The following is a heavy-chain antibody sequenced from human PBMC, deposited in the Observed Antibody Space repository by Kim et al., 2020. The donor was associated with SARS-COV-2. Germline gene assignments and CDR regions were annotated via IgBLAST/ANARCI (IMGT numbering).Heavy chain of an antibody. J-gene: IGHJ3*02. Sequence: SLRLSCAASGFTFSDYYMSWILQAPGNGLELFSYISSSCSTIYYADSVKGRFTISRDNAKNSLYLQMNSLRAEDTAVYYCAREGGDSAFDIWGQGTMVTVSS. CDR1: GFTFSDYY. V-gene: IGHV3-11*01. CDR2: ISSSCSTI. CDR3: AREGGDSAFDI. D-gene: IGHD2-21*01.